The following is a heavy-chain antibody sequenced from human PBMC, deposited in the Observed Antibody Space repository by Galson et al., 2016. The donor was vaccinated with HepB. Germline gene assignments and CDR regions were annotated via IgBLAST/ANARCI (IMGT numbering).Heavy chain of an antibody. CDR3: ARPAANAFDI. CDR2: IYYSGST. V-gene: IGHV4-39*01. Sequence: ETLSLTCTVSGGSISSSSYHWDWIRQPPGKGLEWIGSIYYSGSTYYNPSLKSRVIISVDTSKNQFSLKLSSLTAADTAVYYCARPAANAFDIWGQGTMVTVSS. CDR1: GGSISSSSYH. J-gene: IGHJ3*02.